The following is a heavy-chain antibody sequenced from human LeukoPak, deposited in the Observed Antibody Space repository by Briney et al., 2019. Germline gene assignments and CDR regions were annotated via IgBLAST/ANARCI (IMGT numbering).Heavy chain of an antibody. V-gene: IGHV3-66*01. CDR2: IYSGGST. CDR3: AVTATSFDY. D-gene: IGHD2-21*02. J-gene: IGHJ4*02. CDR1: GFTFSGYA. Sequence: GGSLRLSCAASGFTFSGYAMSWVRLAPGKGLEWVSVIYSGGSTNYAESVKGRFTISRDNSKNTLYLQMNSLRAEDTAVYYCAVTATSFDYWGQGTLVTVSS.